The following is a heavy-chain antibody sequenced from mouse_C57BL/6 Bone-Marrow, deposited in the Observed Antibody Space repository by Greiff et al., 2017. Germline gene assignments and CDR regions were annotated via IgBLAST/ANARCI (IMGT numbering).Heavy chain of an antibody. V-gene: IGHV5-6*01. Sequence: EVKVVESGGDLVKPGGSLKLSCAASGFTFSSYGMSWVRQTPDKRLEWVATISSGGSYTYYPDSVKGRFTISSDNAKNTLYLQMSSLKSEDTALYYLARGVYYYGSSSPWFAYWAQGTLVTVSA. D-gene: IGHD1-1*01. J-gene: IGHJ3*01. CDR3: ARGVYYYGSSSPWFAY. CDR2: ISSGGSYT. CDR1: GFTFSSYG.